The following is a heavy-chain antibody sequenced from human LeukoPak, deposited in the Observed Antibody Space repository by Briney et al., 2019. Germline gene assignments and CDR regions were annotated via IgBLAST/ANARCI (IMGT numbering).Heavy chain of an antibody. Sequence: PSETLSLTCTVSGGSISSYYWSWIRRPAGKGLEWIGRIYTSGGTNYNPSLKSRVTMSVDTSKNQFSLKLSSVTAADTAVYYCARDQKYCSGGSCPYNWFDPWGQGTLVTVSS. D-gene: IGHD2-15*01. CDR2: IYTSGGT. CDR3: ARDQKYCSGGSCPYNWFDP. J-gene: IGHJ5*02. V-gene: IGHV4-4*07. CDR1: GGSISSYY.